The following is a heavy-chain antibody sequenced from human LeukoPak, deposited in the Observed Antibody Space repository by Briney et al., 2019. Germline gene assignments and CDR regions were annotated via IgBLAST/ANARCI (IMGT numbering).Heavy chain of an antibody. CDR1: GFTFSSYE. V-gene: IGHV3-48*03. J-gene: IGHJ3*02. CDR2: ISSSGSTI. Sequence: PGGSLRLSCAASGFTFSSYEMNWVRQAPGKGLEWVSYISSSGSTIYYADSVKGRFTISRDNAKNSLYLQMNSLRAEDTAVYYCARVPRGGMTWIQLWPETNDAFDIWGQGTMVTVSS. D-gene: IGHD5-18*01. CDR3: ARVPRGGMTWIQLWPETNDAFDI.